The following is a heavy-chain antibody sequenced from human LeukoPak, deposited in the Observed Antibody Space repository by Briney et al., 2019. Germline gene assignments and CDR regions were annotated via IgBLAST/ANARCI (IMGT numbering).Heavy chain of an antibody. CDR1: GGSISSYY. J-gene: IGHJ4*02. D-gene: IGHD3-22*01. V-gene: IGHV4-59*08. CDR2: IYYSGST. CDR3: ARGLGIHYYDSSGYSYYFDY. Sequence: PSETLSLTCTVSGGSISSYYWSWIRQPPGKGLEWIGYIYYSGSTNYNPSLKSRVTISVDTSKNQFSLKLSSVTAADTAVYYCARGLGIHYYDSSGYSYYFDYWGQGTLVTVSS.